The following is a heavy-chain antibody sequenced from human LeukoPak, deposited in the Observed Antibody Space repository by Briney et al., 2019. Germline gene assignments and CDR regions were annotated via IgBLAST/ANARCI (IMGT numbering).Heavy chain of an antibody. Sequence: SETLSLTCGVYGGSFSDSYWGWIRQPPGKGLEWIGEINHSGDTNYHPSLKSRVTISVDSSKNQVSLKLSSVTAADRAVYYCTKAFGNVRGETWGQGTLVSVS. CDR2: INHSGDT. D-gene: IGHD3-10*01. CDR1: GGSFSDSY. J-gene: IGHJ4*02. V-gene: IGHV4-34*01. CDR3: TKAFGNVRGET.